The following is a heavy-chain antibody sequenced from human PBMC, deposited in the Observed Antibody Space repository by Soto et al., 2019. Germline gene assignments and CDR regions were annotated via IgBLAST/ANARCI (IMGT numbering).Heavy chain of an antibody. J-gene: IGHJ4*02. Sequence: ASVKVSCKVSGDTLTELSMHWVRQAPGKGLEWMGGFRPENGPQDGQTIYAQKFQGRVTMTEDTSTDTAYMELRGLTSEDTAVYYCATGNLQMGEKFEYWGQGTLVTVSS. CDR1: GDTLTELS. CDR3: ATGNLQMGEKFEY. CDR2: FRPENGPQDGQT. V-gene: IGHV1-24*01. D-gene: IGHD1-26*01.